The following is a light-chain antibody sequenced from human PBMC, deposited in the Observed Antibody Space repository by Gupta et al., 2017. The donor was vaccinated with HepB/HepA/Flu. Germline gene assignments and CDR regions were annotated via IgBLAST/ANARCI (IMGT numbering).Light chain of an antibody. CDR3: QAWDSSIYLV. Sequence: SYELTQPPSVSVSPGPTASITCSGDKLGDKYVCWYQQKPGQSPVVVIYQDTKRPSGIPERFSGSNSGNTATLTISGTQAMDEADYYGQAWDSSIYLVFGGGTKLTVL. CDR1: KLGDKY. CDR2: QDT. V-gene: IGLV3-1*01. J-gene: IGLJ2*01.